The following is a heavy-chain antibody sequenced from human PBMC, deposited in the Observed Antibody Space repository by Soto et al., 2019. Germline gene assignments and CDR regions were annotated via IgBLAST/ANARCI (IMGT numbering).Heavy chain of an antibody. CDR2: ISYHGSNK. V-gene: IGHV3-30-3*01. J-gene: IGHJ5*02. CDR1: GFTFNSFA. D-gene: IGHD3-3*01. CDR3: AREGPGDFWSRFDD. Sequence: QVHLVESGGGVVQPGRSLRLSCAASGFTFNSFAMHWVRQAPGKGLEWVAVISYHGSNKNYADSVEGRFTISRDNSKNTVYLQMNSLRGEDTAVYYCAREGPGDFWSRFDDWGQGTLVTVSS.